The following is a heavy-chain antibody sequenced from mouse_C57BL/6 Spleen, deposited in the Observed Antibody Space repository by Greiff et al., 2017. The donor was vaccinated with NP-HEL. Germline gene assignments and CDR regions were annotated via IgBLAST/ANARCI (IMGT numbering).Heavy chain of an antibody. Sequence: EVQLQQSGPELVKPGASVKISCKASGYTFTDYYMNWVKQSHGKSLEWIGDINPNNGGTSYNQKFKGKATLTVDKSSSTAYMELRSLTSEDSAVYYCARASCITTVVATRYFDYWGQGTTLTVSS. CDR3: ARASCITTVVATRYFDY. J-gene: IGHJ2*01. D-gene: IGHD1-1*01. V-gene: IGHV1-26*01. CDR2: INPNNGGT. CDR1: GYTFTDYY.